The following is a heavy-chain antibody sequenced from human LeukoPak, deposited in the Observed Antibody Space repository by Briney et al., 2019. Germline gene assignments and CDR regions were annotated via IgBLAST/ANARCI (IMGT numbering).Heavy chain of an antibody. V-gene: IGHV3-23*01. D-gene: IGHD6-19*01. CDR1: GFTFSSYA. CDR3: ARGGGRWLLDY. Sequence: GGSLRLSCAASGFTFSSYAMSWVRQAPGKGLEWVSAISGSGGSTYYADSVKGRFTISRDNSKNTLYLQMNSLRAEDTAIYYCARGGGRWLLDYWGQGTLVTVSS. J-gene: IGHJ4*02. CDR2: ISGSGGST.